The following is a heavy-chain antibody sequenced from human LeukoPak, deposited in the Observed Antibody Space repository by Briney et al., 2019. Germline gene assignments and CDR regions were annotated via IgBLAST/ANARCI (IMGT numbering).Heavy chain of an antibody. CDR1: GYNFDRYG. CDR3: ARDSRAGWFGESPDY. V-gene: IGHV1-18*04. CDR2: ISTYNGNT. J-gene: IGHJ4*02. D-gene: IGHD3-10*01. Sequence: ASVKVSCKGSGYNFDRYGVNWVRQAPGQGLEWVGWISTYNGNTFYAQKFEGRVTMTTDTSTNTVYMDLRSLRSDDTAVYYCARDSRAGWFGESPDYWGQGTLVTVSS.